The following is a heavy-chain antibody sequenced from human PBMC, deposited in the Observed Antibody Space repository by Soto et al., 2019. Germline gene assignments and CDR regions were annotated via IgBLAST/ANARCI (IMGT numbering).Heavy chain of an antibody. V-gene: IGHV4-31*03. J-gene: IGHJ6*02. Sequence: QVQLQESGPGLVKPSQTLSLTCTVSGGSISSGGYYWSWIRQHPGKGLEWIGYIYYSGSTYYNPSLKSRVTISVDTAKNQFSLKLRSVTAADTAVYYCARDRARGYCSGGSCYSNYYYGMDVWGQGTTVTVSS. CDR1: GGSISSGGYY. D-gene: IGHD2-15*01. CDR2: IYYSGST. CDR3: ARDRARGYCSGGSCYSNYYYGMDV.